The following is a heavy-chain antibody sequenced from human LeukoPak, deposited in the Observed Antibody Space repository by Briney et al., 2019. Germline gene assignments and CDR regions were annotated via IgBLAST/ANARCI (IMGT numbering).Heavy chain of an antibody. CDR3: AKDPPPKYPRPHSNFYSSSI. CDR1: GFTFSSYG. V-gene: IGHV3-30*02. CDR2: IRYDGSNK. D-gene: IGHD6-6*01. Sequence: PGGSLRLSCAASGFTFSSYGMHWVRQDPGKGLEWVAFIRYDGSNKYYADSVKGRFTISRDNSKNTLYLQMNSLRAEDTAVYYCAKDPPPKYPRPHSNFYSSSIWGQGTMVAVSS. J-gene: IGHJ3*02.